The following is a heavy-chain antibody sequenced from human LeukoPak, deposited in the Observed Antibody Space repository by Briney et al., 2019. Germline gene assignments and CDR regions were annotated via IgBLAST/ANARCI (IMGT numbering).Heavy chain of an antibody. CDR3: AKARAGDITAAFNY. V-gene: IGHV3-7*03. CDR1: GFTFSSYW. J-gene: IGHJ4*02. D-gene: IGHD6-13*01. CDR2: IKQDGSEK. Sequence: GGSLRLSCAASGFTFSSYWMSWVRQAPGKGLEWVANIKQDGSEKYYVDSVKGRFTISRDNSQNTLYLQMNSLRAEDTAIYYCAKARAGDITAAFNYWGQGTLVTVSS.